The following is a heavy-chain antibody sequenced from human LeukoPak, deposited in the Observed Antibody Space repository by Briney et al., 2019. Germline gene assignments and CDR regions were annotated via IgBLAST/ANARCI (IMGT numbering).Heavy chain of an antibody. CDR2: IYSGGST. V-gene: IGHV3-53*01. J-gene: IGHJ1*01. D-gene: IGHD6-19*01. CDR3: ARNIAVAGIAEYFQH. CDR1: GFTVSSNY. Sequence: GGSLRLSCAASGFTVSSNYMSWVRQAPRKGLEWVSVIYSGGSTYYADSVKGRFTISRDNSKNTLYLQMNSLRAEDTAVYYCARNIAVAGIAEYFQHWGQGTLVTVSS.